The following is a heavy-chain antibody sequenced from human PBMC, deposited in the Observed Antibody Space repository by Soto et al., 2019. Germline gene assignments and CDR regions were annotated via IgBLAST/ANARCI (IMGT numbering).Heavy chain of an antibody. J-gene: IGHJ4*02. V-gene: IGHV4-34*01. CDR1: GGSLSGFY. Sequence: QVRLYQWGVGLLKPSETLSLTCTLSGGSLSGFYWSWIRQPPGKGLEWIGEIKDGGNAKYNPTLKSRVTISMDTSKNQFSLNLPSVTAADPAVYFCSSGRNWGQGTLVTVSS. CDR3: SSGRN. CDR2: IKDGGNA.